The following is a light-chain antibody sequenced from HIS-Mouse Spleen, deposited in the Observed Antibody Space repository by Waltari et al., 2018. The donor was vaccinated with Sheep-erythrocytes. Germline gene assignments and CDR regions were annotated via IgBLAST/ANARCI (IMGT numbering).Light chain of an antibody. CDR3: QQYGSVPLT. J-gene: IGKJ4*01. CDR1: HSVSSSY. Sequence: EIVLTQSPGTLSLSPGERATLSCRASHSVSSSYLAWYQQKPGQAPRLLIYGASSRATGIPDRFSGSGAGTDVTLTISRLEPEDFAVYYCQQYGSVPLTFGGGTKVEIK. CDR2: GAS. V-gene: IGKV3-20*01.